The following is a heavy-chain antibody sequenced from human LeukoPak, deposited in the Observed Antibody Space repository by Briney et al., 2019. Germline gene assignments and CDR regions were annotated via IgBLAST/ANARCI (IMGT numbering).Heavy chain of an antibody. CDR1: GYAFTSYD. Sequence: ASVKVSCKASGYAFTSYDINWVRQAPGQGLEWMGWISAYNGNTNYAQKLQGRVTMTTDTSTSTAYMELRSLRSDDTAVYYCARTRDYYDSSGSSDYWGQGTLVTVSS. V-gene: IGHV1-18*01. J-gene: IGHJ4*02. CDR3: ARTRDYYDSSGSSDY. CDR2: ISAYNGNT. D-gene: IGHD3-22*01.